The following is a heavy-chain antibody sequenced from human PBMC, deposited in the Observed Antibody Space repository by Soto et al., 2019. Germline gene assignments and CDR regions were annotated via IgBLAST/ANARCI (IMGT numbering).Heavy chain of an antibody. J-gene: IGHJ4*02. CDR2: ISGSGGST. V-gene: IGHV3-23*01. CDR1: GFTFSSYA. CDR3: AKGRHGLGGYYDSSGYPEAY. Sequence: EVQLLESGGGLVQPGGSLRLSCAASGFTFSSYAMSWVRQAPGKGLEWVSAISGSGGSTYYADSVKGRFTISRDNSKNTLYLQMNSLRAEDTAVYYCAKGRHGLGGYYDSSGYPEAYWGQGTLVTVSS. D-gene: IGHD3-22*01.